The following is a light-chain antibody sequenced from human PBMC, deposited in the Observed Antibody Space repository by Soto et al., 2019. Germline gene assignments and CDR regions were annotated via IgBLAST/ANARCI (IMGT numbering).Light chain of an antibody. Sequence: QSVLTQPPSASGAPGQGVTISCSGSSSNVGRHAVSWYQHVPGTAPRLLISNNDQRPSGVPRRISGSKSGTSASLAISGLQSDDEGEYYCAAWDDSLNGAVFGGGTKLTVL. CDR1: SSNVGRHA. J-gene: IGLJ3*02. V-gene: IGLV1-44*01. CDR3: AAWDDSLNGAV. CDR2: NND.